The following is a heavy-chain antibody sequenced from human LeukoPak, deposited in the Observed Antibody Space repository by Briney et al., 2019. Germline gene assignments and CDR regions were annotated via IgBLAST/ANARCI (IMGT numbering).Heavy chain of an antibody. D-gene: IGHD3/OR15-3a*01. CDR3: ARFWTHEDAFDI. CDR2: TYYRSKWYN. V-gene: IGHV6-1*01. J-gene: IGHJ3*02. Sequence: SQTLSLTCAISGDSVSSNSATWNWIRQSPSRGLEWLGRTYYRSKWYNDYAVSVKSRITINPDTSKNQFSLQLTSVTAADTAVYYCARFWTHEDAFDIWGQGTMVTVSS. CDR1: GDSVSSNSAT.